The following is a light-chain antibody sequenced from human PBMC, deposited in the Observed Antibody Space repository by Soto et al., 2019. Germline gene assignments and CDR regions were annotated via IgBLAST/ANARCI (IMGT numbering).Light chain of an antibody. V-gene: IGKV1-5*03. CDR2: KAS. CDR1: QSISSW. CDR3: LQHNSYR. J-gene: IGKJ5*01. Sequence: DIQMPQSPSTLSASVGASVPITGRASQSISSWLAWYQQKPGKAPKLLIYKASSLESGVPSRFSGSGSGTEFTLTISSLQPEDFATYYCLQHNSYRFGQGTRLEIK.